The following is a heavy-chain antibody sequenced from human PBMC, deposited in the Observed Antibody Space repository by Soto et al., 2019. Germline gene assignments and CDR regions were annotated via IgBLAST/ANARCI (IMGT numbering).Heavy chain of an antibody. V-gene: IGHV3-53*01. J-gene: IGHJ4*02. CDR1: GFTVSSNY. D-gene: IGHD3-22*01. Sequence: EVQLVESGGGLIQPGGSLRLSCAASGFTVSSNYMSWVRQAPGKGLEWVSVIYSGGSTYYADSVKGRFTISRDNSKNTLYLQMNSLRAEETAVYYCARSGRRYYDSSGYYYVGPFDYWGQGTLVTVSS. CDR3: ARSGRRYYDSSGYYYVGPFDY. CDR2: IYSGGST.